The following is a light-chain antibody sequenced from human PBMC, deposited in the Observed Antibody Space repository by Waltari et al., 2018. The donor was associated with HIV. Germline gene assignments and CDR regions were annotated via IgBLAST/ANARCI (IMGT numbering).Light chain of an antibody. Sequence: IVMTHSPHTLSVSPGKRATLSWGASKIVSSNLAWYQQKPGQAPRLLIYGASTRATGMPARFSGSGSGTEFTLTISSLQPEDFAVYYCQQYNNWPPRTFGQGTKVEIK. V-gene: IGKV3D-15*01. CDR2: GAS. CDR3: QQYNNWPPRT. CDR1: KIVSSN. J-gene: IGKJ1*01.